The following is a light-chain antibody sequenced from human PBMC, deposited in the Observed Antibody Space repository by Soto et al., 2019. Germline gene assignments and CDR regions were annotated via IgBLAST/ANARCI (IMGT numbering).Light chain of an antibody. V-gene: IGLV2-23*01. CDR1: SSDIGNYNL. CDR3: CSYAGSSTWV. J-gene: IGLJ3*02. Sequence: QSALTQPASVSGSPGQSITISCTGTSSDIGNYNLVSWYQQHPCKAPKLMIYEGSKRPSGVSNRFSGSKSGNTASLTISGLQADDEADYYCCSYAGSSTWVFGGGTKLTVL. CDR2: EGS.